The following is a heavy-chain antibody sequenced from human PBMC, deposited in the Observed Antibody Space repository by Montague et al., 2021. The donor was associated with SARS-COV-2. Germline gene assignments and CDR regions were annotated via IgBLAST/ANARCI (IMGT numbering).Heavy chain of an antibody. D-gene: IGHD6-25*01. Sequence: SETLSLTCTVSGGSITIYNHYWTWIRQPPGKGLEWIGSIYYSGSTYYNPSLESRVTMSADTSKYQFSLRVTSVTAADTAVYYCARGKRLPGNYYFDYWGQGFLVTVSS. J-gene: IGHJ4*02. CDR3: ARGKRLPGNYYFDY. V-gene: IGHV4-39*02. CDR1: GGSITIYNHY. CDR2: IYYSGST.